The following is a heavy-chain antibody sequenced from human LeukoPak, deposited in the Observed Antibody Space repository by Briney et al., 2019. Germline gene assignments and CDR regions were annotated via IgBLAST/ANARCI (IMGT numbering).Heavy chain of an antibody. V-gene: IGHV4-34*01. CDR1: GGSFSGYY. D-gene: IGHD3-22*01. CDR3: ARGRLYYYDSSGYYVKSRALYYFDY. Sequence: PSETLSLTCAVYGGSFSGYYWSWSRQPPGKGLEWIGEINHSGSTNYNPSLKSRVTISVDTSKNQFSLKLSPVTAADTAVYYCARGRLYYYDSSGYYVKSRALYYFDYWGQGTLVTVSS. CDR2: INHSGST. J-gene: IGHJ4*02.